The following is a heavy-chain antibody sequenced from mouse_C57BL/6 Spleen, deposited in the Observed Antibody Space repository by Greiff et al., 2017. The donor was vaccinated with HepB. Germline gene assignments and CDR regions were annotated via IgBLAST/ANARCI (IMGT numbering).Heavy chain of an antibody. CDR1: GYTFTSYW. CDR3: ARAGDSNYWYCNV. V-gene: IGHV1-52*01. D-gene: IGHD2-5*01. CDR2: IDPSDSET. Sequence: VQLQQPGAELVRPGSSVKLSCKASGYTFTSYWMHWVKQRPIQGLEGIGNIDPSDSETHYNQKFKDKATLTVDKSSSTTYMQLSSLTSEDAAVYYCARAGDSNYWYCNVWGTGTTVTVSS. J-gene: IGHJ1*03.